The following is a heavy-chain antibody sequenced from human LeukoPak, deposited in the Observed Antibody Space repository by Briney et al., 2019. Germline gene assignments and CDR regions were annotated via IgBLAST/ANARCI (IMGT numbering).Heavy chain of an antibody. CDR1: GGSFSGYY. V-gene: IGHV4-34*01. CDR2: INHSGST. J-gene: IGHJ4*02. CDR3: ARSRGWLQSHPLGY. Sequence: PSETLSLTCAVYGGSFSGYYWSWIRQPPGKGLEWIGEINHSGSTNYNPSLKSRVTISVDTSKNQFSLKLSSVTAADTAVYYCARSRGWLQSHPLGYWGQGTLVTVSS. D-gene: IGHD5-24*01.